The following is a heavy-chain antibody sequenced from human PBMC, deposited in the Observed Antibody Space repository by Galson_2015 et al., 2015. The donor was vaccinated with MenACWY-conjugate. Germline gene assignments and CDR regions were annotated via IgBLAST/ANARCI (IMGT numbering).Heavy chain of an antibody. CDR3: VRHPPGGRGMDV. CDR2: ISPGDSEP. Sequence: QSGAEVKKPGESLKISCKGSGYTFPTYWIGWVRQLHGKGLEWMGLISPGDSEPRYSPAFQGQVTISADNSISTAYVQWDSLQVSDTAMYYCVRHPPGGRGMDVWGQGTTVTVSS. J-gene: IGHJ6*02. D-gene: IGHD1-26*01. V-gene: IGHV5-51*01. CDR1: GYTFPTYW.